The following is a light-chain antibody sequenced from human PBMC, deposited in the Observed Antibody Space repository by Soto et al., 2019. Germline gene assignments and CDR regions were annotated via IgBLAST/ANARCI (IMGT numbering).Light chain of an antibody. J-gene: IGKJ1*01. V-gene: IGKV1-5*03. CDR1: QSISSW. CDR2: KAS. CDR3: QQYNSYSKT. Sequence: DIQMTQSPSTLSASVGDRVTITCRASQSISSWLAWYQQKPGKAPKLLISKASSLESAVPSRFSGSGSGTEFTLTISSLQPDDFATYYCQQYNSYSKTFGQGTKVEIK.